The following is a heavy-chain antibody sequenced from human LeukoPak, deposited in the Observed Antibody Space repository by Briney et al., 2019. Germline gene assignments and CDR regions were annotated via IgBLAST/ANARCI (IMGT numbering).Heavy chain of an antibody. J-gene: IGHJ6*03. D-gene: IGHD6-19*01. Sequence: PEGSLTLSCPASRLALSSFAMGWVRPSPGKGLEWLSTINGVGNTTFYADSVKGRFTISRDNSKNTLYLHMDSLRPDDTAIYYCTKELHVAVSVADYYYFYMDVWGRGTAVTVSS. CDR2: INGVGNTT. CDR1: RLALSSFA. CDR3: TKELHVAVSVADYYYFYMDV. V-gene: IGHV3-23*01.